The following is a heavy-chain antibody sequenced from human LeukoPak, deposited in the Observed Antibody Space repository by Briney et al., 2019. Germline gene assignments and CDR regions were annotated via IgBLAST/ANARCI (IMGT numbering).Heavy chain of an antibody. V-gene: IGHV3-48*01. CDR2: ISSNSRTI. Sequence: PGGSLRLSCVASGFTLSSYNMNWVRQAPGKGLEWISYISSNSRTIYDVDSVRGRFTISRDNAKNSLFLQMNNLRVEDTAVYYCTRGLSRELSGWRFDSWGQGTLVTVSS. D-gene: IGHD6-19*01. CDR1: GFTLSSYN. J-gene: IGHJ4*02. CDR3: TRGLSRELSGWRFDS.